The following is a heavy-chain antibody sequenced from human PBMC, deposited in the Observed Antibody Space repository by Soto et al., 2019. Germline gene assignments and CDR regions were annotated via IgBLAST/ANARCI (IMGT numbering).Heavy chain of an antibody. CDR2: ISYDGSNK. D-gene: IGHD3-9*01. CDR1: GFTFSSYG. J-gene: IGHJ4*02. CDR3: AKDHRYFDQYYFDY. V-gene: IGHV3-30*18. Sequence: GGSLRLSCAASGFTFSSYGMHWVRQAPGKGLEWVAVISYDGSNKYYADSVKGRFTISRENSKNTLYLQMNSLRAEDTAVYYCAKDHRYFDQYYFDYWGQGTLVTVSS.